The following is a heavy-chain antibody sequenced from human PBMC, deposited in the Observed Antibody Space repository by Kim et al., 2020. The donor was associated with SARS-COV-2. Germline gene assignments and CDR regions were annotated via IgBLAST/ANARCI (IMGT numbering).Heavy chain of an antibody. D-gene: IGHD6-19*01. J-gene: IGHJ4*02. CDR3: AGEMGGGGWLSGDGFDY. Sequence: GGSLRLSCAASGFTFSSYSMNWVRQAPGKGLEWVSSISSSSSYIYYADSVKGRFTISRDNAKNSLYLQMNSLRAEDTAVYYCAGEMGGGGWLSGDGFDYWGQGTLVTVSS. CDR2: ISSSSSYI. CDR1: GFTFSSYS. V-gene: IGHV3-21*01.